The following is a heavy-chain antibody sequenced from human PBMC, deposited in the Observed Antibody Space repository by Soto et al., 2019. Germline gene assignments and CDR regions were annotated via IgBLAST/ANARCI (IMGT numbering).Heavy chain of an antibody. Sequence: GGSLRLSCTASGFTFGDYAMSWFRQAPGKGLEWVGFIRSKAYGGTTEYAASVKGRFTISRDDSKSIAYLQMNSLKTEDTAVYYCTRVIGIYDYSNYIWFDPWGQGTLVTVSS. CDR1: GFTFGDYA. CDR2: IRSKAYGGTT. V-gene: IGHV3-49*03. J-gene: IGHJ5*02. D-gene: IGHD4-4*01. CDR3: TRVIGIYDYSNYIWFDP.